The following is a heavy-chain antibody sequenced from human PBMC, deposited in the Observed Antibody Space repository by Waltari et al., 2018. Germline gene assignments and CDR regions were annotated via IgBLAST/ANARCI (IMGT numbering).Heavy chain of an antibody. Sequence: QLVESGGGVVQPGTSLRLSCAASGFIFSNYAMHWVRQAPGGVLDWVGFISFDGKNIYYGDAVKGRFTISRDDARNTLYLQMTGLKAADTRVYYCACDRRYRVGDTYYDMLNWGQGTLVTVAS. V-gene: IGHV3-33*05. D-gene: IGHD3-9*01. CDR2: ISFDGKNI. J-gene: IGHJ4*02. CDR3: ACDRRYRVGDTYYDMLN. CDR1: GFIFSNYA.